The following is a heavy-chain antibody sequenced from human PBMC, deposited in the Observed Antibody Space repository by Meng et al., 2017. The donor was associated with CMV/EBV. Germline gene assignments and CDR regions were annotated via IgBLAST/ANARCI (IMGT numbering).Heavy chain of an antibody. Sequence: SETLSLTCAVYGGSFSGYYWSWIRQPPGKGLEWIGEINHSGSTNYNPSLKSRLTILVDTSNNQSSLKLTSVTAADTAVYYCARDGILTTANGMDVWGQGTTVTVSS. D-gene: IGHD1-14*01. J-gene: IGHJ6*02. CDR2: INHSGST. CDR1: GGSFSGYY. V-gene: IGHV4-34*01. CDR3: ARDGILTTANGMDV.